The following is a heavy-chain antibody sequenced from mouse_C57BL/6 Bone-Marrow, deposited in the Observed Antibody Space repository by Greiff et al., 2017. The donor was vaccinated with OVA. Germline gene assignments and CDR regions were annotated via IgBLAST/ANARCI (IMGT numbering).Heavy chain of an antibody. CDR1: GYTFTSYW. J-gene: IGHJ1*03. CDR3: AMAYSNWYFDV. CDR2: IDPSDSYT. V-gene: IGHV1-59*01. D-gene: IGHD2-10*01. Sequence: VQLQQSGAELVRPGTSVKLSCKASGYTFTSYWMHWVKQRPGQGLEWIGVIDPSDSYTNYNQKFKGKATLTVDTSSSTAYMQLSSLTSEDSAVYYCAMAYSNWYFDVWGTGTTVTVSS.